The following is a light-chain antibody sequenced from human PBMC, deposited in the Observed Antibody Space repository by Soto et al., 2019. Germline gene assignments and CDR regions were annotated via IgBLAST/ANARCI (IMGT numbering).Light chain of an antibody. CDR1: SSDVGSSNG. J-gene: IGLJ1*01. CDR3: SSYTTSSTYV. CDR2: DVS. Sequence: QSVLTQPPSVSGSPGQSVAISCTGTSSDVGSSNGVSWYQQPPGTAPKLMIYDVSSRPSGVPDRFSGSKSGNTASLTISGLQAEDEADYYCSSYTTSSTYVFGTGTKLTVL. V-gene: IGLV2-18*02.